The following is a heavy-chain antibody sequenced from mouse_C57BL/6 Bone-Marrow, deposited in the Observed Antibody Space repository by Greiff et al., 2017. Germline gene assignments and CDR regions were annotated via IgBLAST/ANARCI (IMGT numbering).Heavy chain of an antibody. CDR3: ARRGYYGPWFAY. Sequence: QVQLKQSGAELARPGASVKLSCKASGYTFTSYGISWVKQRTGQGLEWIGEIYPRSGNTYYNEKFKGKATLTADKSSSTAYMELRSLTSEDSAVYFCARRGYYGPWFAYWGQGTLVTVSA. V-gene: IGHV1-81*01. J-gene: IGHJ3*01. CDR1: GYTFTSYG. D-gene: IGHD1-2*01. CDR2: IYPRSGNT.